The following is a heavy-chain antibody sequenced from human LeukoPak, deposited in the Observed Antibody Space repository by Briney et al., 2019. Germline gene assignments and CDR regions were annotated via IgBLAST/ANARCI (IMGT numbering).Heavy chain of an antibody. CDR2: IKSLASGGTT. D-gene: IGHD3-22*01. CDR1: GLTFRDAW. Sequence: GGSLRLSCAVSGLTFRDAWMTWVRQAPGKGLEWVGRIKSLASGGTTDYAAPVKVRFTISRVDSKNTVYLQMNSLKTEDTAVCYCTHDSSGYYSLHSWGQGTLVTVSS. V-gene: IGHV3-15*01. CDR3: THDSSGYYSLHS. J-gene: IGHJ4*02.